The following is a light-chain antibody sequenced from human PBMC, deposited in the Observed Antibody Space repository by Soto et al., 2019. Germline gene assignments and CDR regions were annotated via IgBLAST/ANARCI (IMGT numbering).Light chain of an antibody. V-gene: IGKV3-20*01. CDR1: QTIHNNY. Sequence: EVVLTQSPGTLSLSPGERATLSCRGSQTIHNNYLAWYQQRPGQAPRLLIYGSSDRATGIPDRFSGSGSGTDFTLTISRLGPEDFAVYYCHQYGSSPPYTFSQGTKLEI. CDR3: HQYGSSPPYT. J-gene: IGKJ2*01. CDR2: GSS.